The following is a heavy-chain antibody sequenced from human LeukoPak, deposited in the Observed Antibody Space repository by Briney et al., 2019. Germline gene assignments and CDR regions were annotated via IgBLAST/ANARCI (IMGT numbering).Heavy chain of an antibody. J-gene: IGHJ4*02. CDR3: ARFPPGYSYGLDF. CDR2: IYYSGSA. D-gene: IGHD5-18*01. CDR1: GGSISNYY. V-gene: IGHV4-59*01. Sequence: SETLSLTCSVSGGSISNYYWSWIRQPPGKGLEWIGYIYYSGSATYNSALKSRVTISVDTSKNQFSLKSNSVTAADTAVYCCARFPPGYSYGLDFWGQGTLVTVSS.